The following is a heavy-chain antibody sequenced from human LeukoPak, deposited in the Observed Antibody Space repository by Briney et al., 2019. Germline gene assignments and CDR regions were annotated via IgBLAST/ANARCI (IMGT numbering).Heavy chain of an antibody. J-gene: IGHJ4*02. CDR3: ARGPDTIFGVVTPAH. CDR1: GHIFTSYG. Sequence: GASVKVSCKVWGHIFTSYGISWVRQAAGQGLEWMGWISAYNGNTNYAQRLQGRVTMTTDTSTSTAYMELRSLRSDDTAVYYCARGPDTIFGVVTPAHWGQGTLVTVSS. CDR2: ISAYNGNT. V-gene: IGHV1-18*01. D-gene: IGHD3-3*01.